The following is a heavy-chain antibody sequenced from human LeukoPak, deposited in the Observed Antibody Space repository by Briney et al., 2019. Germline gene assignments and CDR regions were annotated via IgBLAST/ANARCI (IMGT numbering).Heavy chain of an antibody. CDR3: AREVGILTGYYPYYYYYGMDV. Sequence: GGSLRISCAASGFTFSCYCMIWVRQDPGKGLEWVANIKQDGSEKYYVDSVKGRFTISRDNAKNSLYLQMNSLRAEDTAVYYCAREVGILTGYYPYYYYYGMDVWGQGTTVTVSS. CDR1: GFTFSCYC. V-gene: IGHV3-7*01. D-gene: IGHD3-9*01. CDR2: IKQDGSEK. J-gene: IGHJ6*02.